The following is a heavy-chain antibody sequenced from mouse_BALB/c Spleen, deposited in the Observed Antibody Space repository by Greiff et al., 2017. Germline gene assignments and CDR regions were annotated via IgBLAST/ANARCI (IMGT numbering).Heavy chain of an antibody. V-gene: IGHV10-1*02. CDR1: GFTFNTYA. D-gene: IGHD2-3*01. Sequence: GGGLVQPKGSLKLSCAASGFTFNTYAMNWVRQAPGKGLEWVARIRSKSNNYATYYADSVKDRFTISRDDSQSMLYLQMNNLKTEDTAMYYCVRGDGYYSWFAYWGQGTLVTVSA. CDR3: VRGDGYYSWFAY. J-gene: IGHJ3*01. CDR2: IRSKSNNYAT.